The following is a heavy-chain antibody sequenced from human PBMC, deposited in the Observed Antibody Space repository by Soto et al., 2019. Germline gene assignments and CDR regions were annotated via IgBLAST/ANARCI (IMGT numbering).Heavy chain of an antibody. J-gene: IGHJ6*03. Sequence: QVQLVQSGGGVVQPGRSLRLSCTASGFTFRSYGMHWVRQAPGKGLEWVALISNDGKNTYYADSVKGRFSISRDNSKNTLQLQMNSLRVEDTAVYYCATLVGDYYYYYNMDVWGQGTTVTVSS. CDR3: ATLVGDYYYYYNMDV. V-gene: IGHV3-30*03. CDR1: GFTFRSYG. D-gene: IGHD4-17*01. CDR2: ISNDGKNT.